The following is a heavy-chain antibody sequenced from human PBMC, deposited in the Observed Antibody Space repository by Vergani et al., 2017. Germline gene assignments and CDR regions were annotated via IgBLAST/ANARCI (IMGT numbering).Heavy chain of an antibody. CDR2: INPSGGHT. J-gene: IGHJ4*02. Sequence: QVQVVQSGAEVKKSGASEKVSCKTSGYTFSNYYMHWVRQAPGQGLEWMGIINPSGGHTNYAQKFQGIVTMTRDTSTSTVYMELSSLRSEDTAIYYCARGDYGILTGYRYWGQGTLVTVSA. CDR3: ARGDYGILTGYRY. D-gene: IGHD3-9*01. CDR1: GYTFSNYY. V-gene: IGHV1-46*03.